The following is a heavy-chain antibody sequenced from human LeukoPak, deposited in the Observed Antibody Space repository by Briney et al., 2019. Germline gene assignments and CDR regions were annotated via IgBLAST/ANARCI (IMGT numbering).Heavy chain of an antibody. V-gene: IGHV3-21*01. CDR1: GFTSSR. CDR3: ARDSPQPSSGWFETPGAASDI. D-gene: IGHD6-19*01. CDR2: ISSSRSYV. Sequence: PGGSLRLSCAAPGFTSSRMNWVRQAPGKGLEWGSSISSSRSYVYYADSVKGRFTISRDNAKTSLYLQMTSLRAEDTAVYYCARDSPQPSSGWFETPGAASDIWGQGKMVTVSS. J-gene: IGHJ3*02.